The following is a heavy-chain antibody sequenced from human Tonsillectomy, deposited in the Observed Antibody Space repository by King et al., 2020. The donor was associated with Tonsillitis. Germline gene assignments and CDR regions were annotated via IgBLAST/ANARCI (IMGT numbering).Heavy chain of an antibody. Sequence: VQLVESGGGVVQPGRSLRLSCAASGFTFSRFGMHWVRQAPGKGLEWVAVISYDGSNKKYADSVKGRFTISRDNSKNTLYVQMNSLRAEDTAVYYCAKDAPTIMVYALSGLDVWGQGTTVTVSS. CDR2: ISYDGSNK. D-gene: IGHD2-8*01. V-gene: IGHV3-30*18. J-gene: IGHJ6*02. CDR3: AKDAPTIMVYALSGLDV. CDR1: GFTFSRFG.